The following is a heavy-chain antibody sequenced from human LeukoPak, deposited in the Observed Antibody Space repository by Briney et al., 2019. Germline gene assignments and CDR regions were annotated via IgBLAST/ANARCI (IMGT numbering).Heavy chain of an antibody. CDR1: GGTFSSYA. D-gene: IGHD2-2*02. Sequence: GASVKVSCKASGGTFSSYAISWVRQAPGQGLEWMGGIIPIFGTANYAQKFQGRVTITADESTSTAYMELSSLRSEDTAVYYCARDTYCSSTSCYSGAYYYYYMDVWGKGTTVTVSS. V-gene: IGHV1-69*13. CDR3: ARDTYCSSTSCYSGAYYYYYMDV. CDR2: IIPIFGTA. J-gene: IGHJ6*03.